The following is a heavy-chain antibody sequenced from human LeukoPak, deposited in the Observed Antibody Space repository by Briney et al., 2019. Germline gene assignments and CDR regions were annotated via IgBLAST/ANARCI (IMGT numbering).Heavy chain of an antibody. CDR2: IYPRDSDT. D-gene: IGHD3-16*01. CDR1: GYTFTHQW. Sequence: GESLKISCEASGYTFTHQWIGWVRQMPGTGLEWVGIIYPRDSDTIYSPSFQVHVTISADTSINTAYLEWRSLEASDTAMYYCARHSDVVGAIWGQGTQVTVSS. V-gene: IGHV5-51*01. CDR3: ARHSDVVGAI. J-gene: IGHJ4*02.